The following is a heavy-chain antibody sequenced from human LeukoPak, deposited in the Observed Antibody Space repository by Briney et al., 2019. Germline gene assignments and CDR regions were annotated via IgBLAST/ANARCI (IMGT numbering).Heavy chain of an antibody. V-gene: IGHV1-8*03. D-gene: IGHD3-16*01. CDR2: MNPNSGNT. CDR3: ARWSTFGGAAADY. CDR1: GYTFTSYD. J-gene: IGHJ4*02. Sequence: GASVKVSCKASGYTFTSYDINWVRQATGQGLEWMGWMNPNSGNTGYAQKFQGRVTITRNTSISTAYMELSSLRSEDTDVYYCARWSTFGGAAADYWGQGTLVTVSS.